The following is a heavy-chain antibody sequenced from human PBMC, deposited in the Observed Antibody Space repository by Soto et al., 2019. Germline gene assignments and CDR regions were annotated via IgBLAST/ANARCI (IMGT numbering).Heavy chain of an antibody. D-gene: IGHD3-16*01. CDR1: GGSISSSNW. Sequence: QVQLQESGPGLVKPSGTLSLTCAVSGGSISSSNWWSWVRQPPGKGLEWIGEIYHSGSTNYNPSLKSRVTISVDKSKNQFSLKLSSVTASDTAVYYCARDLRLRFAPIGVRGPWCACDIWGHGTMVTVSS. CDR2: IYHSGST. J-gene: IGHJ3*02. CDR3: ARDLRLRFAPIGVRGPWCACDI. V-gene: IGHV4-4*02.